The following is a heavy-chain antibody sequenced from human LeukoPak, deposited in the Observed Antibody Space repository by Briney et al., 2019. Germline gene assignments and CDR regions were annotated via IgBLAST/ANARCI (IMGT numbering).Heavy chain of an antibody. Sequence: GGSLRLSCAASGFTFDDYGMSWVRQAPGKGLEWVSGINWNGGSTGYADSVKGRFTISRDNAKNSLCLQMNSLRAEDTALYYCARGTLKAAATDFDYWGQGTLVTVSS. D-gene: IGHD6-13*01. CDR2: INWNGGST. V-gene: IGHV3-20*04. CDR3: ARGTLKAAATDFDY. CDR1: GFTFDDYG. J-gene: IGHJ4*02.